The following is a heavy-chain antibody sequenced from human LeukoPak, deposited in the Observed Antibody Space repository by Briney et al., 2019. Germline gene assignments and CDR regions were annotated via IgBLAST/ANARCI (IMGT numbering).Heavy chain of an antibody. CDR3: ARDPINWGSIYFDC. CDR1: GFTFSSYG. V-gene: IGHV3-23*01. J-gene: IGHJ4*02. CDR2: ISGSGGTT. D-gene: IGHD7-27*01. Sequence: PGGSLRLSCVASGFTFSSYGMSWVRQAPGKGLEWVSTISGSGGTTYYAASVEGRFTISRDNSKNILYLQMNSLTAEDTAVYWCARDPINWGSIYFDCWGQGTLVTVSS.